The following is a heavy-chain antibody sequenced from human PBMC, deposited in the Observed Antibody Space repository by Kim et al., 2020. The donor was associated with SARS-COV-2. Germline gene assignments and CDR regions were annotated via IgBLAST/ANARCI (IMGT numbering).Heavy chain of an antibody. V-gene: IGHV3-48*03. J-gene: IGHJ4*02. CDR3: TRDPSRRSDY. CDR2: SVM. Sequence: SVMVYAGSVKGRFTISRDDAKKEVYLQMNSLRAEDMAVYYCTRDPSRRSDYWGQGTLVTVSS.